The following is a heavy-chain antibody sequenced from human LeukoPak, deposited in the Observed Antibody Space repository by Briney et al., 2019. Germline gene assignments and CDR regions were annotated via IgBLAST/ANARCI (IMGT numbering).Heavy chain of an antibody. D-gene: IGHD2-2*01. CDR1: GGSISSGSYY. V-gene: IGHV4-61*02. CDR3: ARNIVVVPANWFDP. Sequence: SETLSLTCTVSGGSISSGSYYWSWIRQPAGKGLEWIGRIYTSGSTNYNPSLKSRVTISVDTSKNQFSLKLSSVTAADTAVYYCARNIVVVPANWFDPWGQGTLVTVSS. J-gene: IGHJ5*02. CDR2: IYTSGST.